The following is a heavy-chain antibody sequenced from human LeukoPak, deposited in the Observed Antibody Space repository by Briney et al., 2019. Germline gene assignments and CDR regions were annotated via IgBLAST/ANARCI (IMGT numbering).Heavy chain of an antibody. V-gene: IGHV4-34*01. D-gene: IGHD1-1*01. J-gene: IGHJ4*02. Sequence: PSETLSLTCAVYGGSFSGYYWSWIRQPPGKGLEWIGEINHSGSTNYNPSLKSRVTISVDTSKNQFSLKLSSVTAADAAVYYCARGSRTTGTTSRGPQSFDYWGQGTLVTVSS. CDR2: INHSGST. CDR3: ARGSRTTGTTSRGPQSFDY. CDR1: GGSFSGYY.